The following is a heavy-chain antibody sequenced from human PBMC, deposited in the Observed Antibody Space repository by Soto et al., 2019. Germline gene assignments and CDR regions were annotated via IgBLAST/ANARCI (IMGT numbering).Heavy chain of an antibody. CDR2: VNPILSMS. V-gene: IGHV1-69*02. D-gene: IGHD5-18*01. Sequence: GASVKVSCKASGDTFSFYTINWVRQAPGLGLEWMGRVNPILSMSNYAQKFQGRVTMTADTSTSTAYMELSSLRSEDTAVYYCARVRLGYSYGYGSFDYRGQGTLVTVSS. J-gene: IGHJ4*02. CDR1: GDTFSFYT. CDR3: ARVRLGYSYGYGSFDY.